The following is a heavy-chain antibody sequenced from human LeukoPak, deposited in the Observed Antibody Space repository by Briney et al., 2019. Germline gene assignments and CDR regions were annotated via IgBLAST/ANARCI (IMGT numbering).Heavy chain of an antibody. D-gene: IGHD2/OR15-2a*01. CDR2: ISWNSGNI. Sequence: PGRSLRLSCAGSGFTFDDYAMHWVRQTPGKGLERVSGISWNSGNIAYADFVGGRFTISRDNAKNSLSLQMNSLSDEDTAVYYCAKDAYGGATFFYYMDVWGKGTTVTVSS. J-gene: IGHJ6*03. CDR1: GFTFDDYA. CDR3: AKDAYGGATFFYYMDV. V-gene: IGHV3-9*01.